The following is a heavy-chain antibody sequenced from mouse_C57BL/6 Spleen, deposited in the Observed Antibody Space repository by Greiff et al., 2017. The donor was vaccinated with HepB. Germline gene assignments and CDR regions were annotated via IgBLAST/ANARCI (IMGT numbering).Heavy chain of an antibody. V-gene: IGHV1-15*01. J-gene: IGHJ4*01. D-gene: IGHD2-5*01. CDR1: GYTFTDYE. CDR2: IDPETGGT. CDR3: TDYSKGAYAMDY. Sequence: QVQLQQSGAELVRPGASVTLSCKASGYTFTDYEMHWVKQTPVHGLEWIGAIDPETGGTAYNQKFKGKAILTADKSSSTAYMELRSLTSEDSAVYYCTDYSKGAYAMDYWGQGTSVTVSS.